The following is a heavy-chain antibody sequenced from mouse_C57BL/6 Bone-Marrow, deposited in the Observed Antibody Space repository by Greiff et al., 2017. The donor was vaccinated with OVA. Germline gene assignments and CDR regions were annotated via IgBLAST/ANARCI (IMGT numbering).Heavy chain of an antibody. Sequence: LKESGPELVKPGASVKISCKASGYSFTGYYMNWVKQSPEKSLEWIGEINPSTGGTTYNQKFKAKATLTVDKSSSTAYMQLKSLTSEDSAVYYCARPYYYGSSPWFAYWGQGTLVTVSA. CDR3: ARPYYYGSSPWFAY. J-gene: IGHJ3*01. D-gene: IGHD1-1*01. CDR2: INPSTGGT. CDR1: GYSFTGYY. V-gene: IGHV1-42*01.